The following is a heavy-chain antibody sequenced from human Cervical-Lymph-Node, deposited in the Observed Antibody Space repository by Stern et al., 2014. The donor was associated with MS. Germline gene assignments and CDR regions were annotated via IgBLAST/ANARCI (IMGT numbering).Heavy chain of an antibody. J-gene: IGHJ5*02. CDR3: ATLGVTTGDFDP. CDR1: GGTFSSSG. Sequence: VQLLQPGSSVRVSCKASGGTFSSSGISWVRQAPGQGLEWMGRIIPILSITNYAQNFQGRVTITADKSTSTAYMELSSLRSEDTAVYYCATLGVTTGDFDPWGQGTLVTVSS. D-gene: IGHD4-17*01. CDR2: IIPILSIT. V-gene: IGHV1-69*04.